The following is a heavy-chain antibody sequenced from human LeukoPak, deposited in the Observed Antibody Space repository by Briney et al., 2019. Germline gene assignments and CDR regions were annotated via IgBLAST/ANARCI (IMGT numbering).Heavy chain of an antibody. CDR3: ARGKWIQLWLTSDPYYYGMDV. Sequence: GASVKVSCKASGYTFTSYDINWVRQATGQGLEWMGWMNPNSGNTGYAQKFQGRVTMTRNTSISTAYMELSSLISEDTAVYYCARGKWIQLWLTSDPYYYGMDVWGQGTTVTVSS. D-gene: IGHD5-18*01. V-gene: IGHV1-8*01. CDR1: GYTFTSYD. J-gene: IGHJ6*02. CDR2: MNPNSGNT.